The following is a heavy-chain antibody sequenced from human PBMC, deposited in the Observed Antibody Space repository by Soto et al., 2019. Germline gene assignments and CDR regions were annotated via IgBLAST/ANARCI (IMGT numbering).Heavy chain of an antibody. V-gene: IGHV1-46*01. CDR3: ATAAYSTSWYDF. CDR2: INPSGGST. J-gene: IGHJ5*01. Sequence: QVQLVQSGAEVKKPGASVKLYCKSSEYTFTDYSIHWVRQAPGHGLEWMGLINPSGGSTSYAQKFQGRVTMTRDTSTSTVYMELSSLRSEDTAVYYCATAAYSTSWYDFWGHGTLVTVSS. CDR1: EYTFTDYS. D-gene: IGHD6-13*01.